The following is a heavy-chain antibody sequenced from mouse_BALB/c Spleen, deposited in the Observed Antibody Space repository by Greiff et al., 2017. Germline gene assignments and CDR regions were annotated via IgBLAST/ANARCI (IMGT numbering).Heavy chain of an antibody. J-gene: IGHJ4*01. CDR2: ISDGGSYT. V-gene: IGHV5-4*02. CDR1: GFTFSDYY. Sequence: EVKLMESGGGLVKPGGSLKLSCAASGFTFSDYYMYWVRQTPEKRLEWVATISDGGSYTYYPDSVKGRFTISRDNAKNNLYLQMSSLKSEDTAMYYCARDGDVGAMDYWGQGTSVTVSS. D-gene: IGHD3-3*01. CDR3: ARDGDVGAMDY.